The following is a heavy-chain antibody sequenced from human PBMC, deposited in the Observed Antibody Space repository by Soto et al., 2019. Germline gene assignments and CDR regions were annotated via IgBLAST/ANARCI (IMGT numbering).Heavy chain of an antibody. CDR1: GGSISSYY. Sequence: SETLSLTCTVSGGSISSYYWSWIRQPPGKGLEWIGYIYYSGSTNYNPSLKSRVTIPVDTSKNQFSLKLSSVTAADTAVYYCARQGMITFGGVIVPYYFDYWGQGTLVTVSS. CDR3: ARQGMITFGGVIVPYYFDY. J-gene: IGHJ4*02. CDR2: IYYSGST. V-gene: IGHV4-59*08. D-gene: IGHD3-16*02.